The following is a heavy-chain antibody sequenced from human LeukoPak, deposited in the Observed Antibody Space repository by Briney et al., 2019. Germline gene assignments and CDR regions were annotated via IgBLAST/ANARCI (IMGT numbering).Heavy chain of an antibody. D-gene: IGHD3-10*01. J-gene: IGHJ4*02. CDR1: GYSFTSYW. V-gene: IGHV5-51*01. CDR3: ARGGSTMVTPYYFDY. CDR2: IYPGDSDT. Sequence: GESLKISCKGSGYSFTSYWIGWVRQMPGKDLEWMGVIYPGDSDTRYSPSFQGQVTISADKSISTAYLQWSSLKASDTAMYYCARGGSTMVTPYYFDYWGQGTLVTVSS.